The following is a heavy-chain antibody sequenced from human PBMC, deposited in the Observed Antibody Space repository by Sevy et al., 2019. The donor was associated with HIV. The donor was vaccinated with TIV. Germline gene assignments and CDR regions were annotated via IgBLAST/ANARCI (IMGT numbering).Heavy chain of an antibody. D-gene: IGHD5-18*01. V-gene: IGHV3-48*03. CDR1: GFTFSSYE. J-gene: IGHJ6*02. CDR3: ARGSDAAMVTWELYYYYAMDV. Sequence: GGSLRLSCAASGFTFSSYEMNWVRQAPGKGLEWVSYISSSGSTIYYADSVKGRFTISRDNAKNSLYLQMNSLRAEDTAVYYCARGSDAAMVTWELYYYYAMDVWGQGTTVTLSS. CDR2: ISSSGSTI.